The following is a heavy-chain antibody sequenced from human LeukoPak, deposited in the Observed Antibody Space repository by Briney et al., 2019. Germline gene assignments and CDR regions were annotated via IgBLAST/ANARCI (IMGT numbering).Heavy chain of an antibody. V-gene: IGHV3-21*01. CDR2: ISSSSSYI. CDR3: ARESGGDFDY. CDR1: GFTFSSYS. J-gene: IGHJ4*02. Sequence: PGGSLRLSYAASGFTFSSYSMNWVRQAPEKGLEWVSSISSSSSYIYYADSVKGRFTISRDNAKNSLYLQMNSLRAEDTAVYYCARESGGDFDYWGQGTLVTVSS. D-gene: IGHD3-16*01.